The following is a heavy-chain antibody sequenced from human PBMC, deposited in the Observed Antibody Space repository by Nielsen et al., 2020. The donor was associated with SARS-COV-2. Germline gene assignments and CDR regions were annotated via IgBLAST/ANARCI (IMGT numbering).Heavy chain of an antibody. J-gene: IGHJ4*02. Sequence: GGSLRLSCAASGFTFSGYAMSWVRQAPGKGLEWVSAISGSGGSTYYADSVKGRFTISRDNSKNTLYLQMNSLRAEDTAVYYCARDPGTGYSYGYGQGYFDYWGQGTLVTVSS. CDR1: GFTFSGYA. D-gene: IGHD5-18*01. V-gene: IGHV3-23*01. CDR2: ISGSGGST. CDR3: ARDPGTGYSYGYGQGYFDY.